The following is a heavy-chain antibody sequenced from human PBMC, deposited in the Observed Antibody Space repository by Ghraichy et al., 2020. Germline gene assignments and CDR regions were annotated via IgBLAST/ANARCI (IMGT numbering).Heavy chain of an antibody. CDR2: INPNSGGT. V-gene: IGHV1-2*02. J-gene: IGHJ4*02. Sequence: ASVKVSCKASGYTFTGYYMHWVRQAPGQGLEWMGWINPNSGGTNYAQNFQGRVTMTRDTSISTAYMELSRLRSDDTAVYYCARGYCSSTSCYTLGYWGQGTLVTVSS. CDR3: ARGYCSSTSCYTLGY. CDR1: GYTFTGYY. D-gene: IGHD2-2*02.